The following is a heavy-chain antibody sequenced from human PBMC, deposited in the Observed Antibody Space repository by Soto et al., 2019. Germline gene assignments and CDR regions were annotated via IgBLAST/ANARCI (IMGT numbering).Heavy chain of an antibody. Sequence: VKVSCKASGGTFSSYAISWVRQAPGQGLEWMGWISAYNGNTNYAQKLQGRVTMTTDTSTSTAYMELRSLRSDDTAVYYCARERGGIRAVAGTGVYYYGMDVWGQGTTVTVSS. CDR1: GGTFSSYA. D-gene: IGHD6-19*01. V-gene: IGHV1-18*01. CDR2: ISAYNGNT. CDR3: ARERGGIRAVAGTGVYYYGMDV. J-gene: IGHJ6*02.